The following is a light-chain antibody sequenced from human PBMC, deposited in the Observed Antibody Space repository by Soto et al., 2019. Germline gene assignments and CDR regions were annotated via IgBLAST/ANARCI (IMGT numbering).Light chain of an antibody. CDR3: QQDYNLRT. CDR1: QSVLYSSNNKNY. CDR2: WAS. Sequence: DIVMTQSPDSLAVSLGERATINCKSGQSVLYSSNNKNYLAWYQQKPGQPPKLLIYWASTRESGVPDRFSGSGSGTDFTLTISSLQAEDFALYYCQQDYNLRTFGQGTKVDIK. V-gene: IGKV4-1*01. J-gene: IGKJ1*01.